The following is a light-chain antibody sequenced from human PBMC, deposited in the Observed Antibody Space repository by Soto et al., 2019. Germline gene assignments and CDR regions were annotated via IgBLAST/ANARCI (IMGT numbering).Light chain of an antibody. CDR1: QNIGRN. CDR3: QQYNNWHRIT. Sequence: EILMTQSPSTLAVSPGGRATLSCRASQNIGRNLAWYQQIPGQAPRLLFYDASTRATGIPARFSASGSGTEFTLTISSLQYEDFAVYYCQQYNNWHRITFGQGTRLEIK. V-gene: IGKV3-15*01. J-gene: IGKJ5*01. CDR2: DAS.